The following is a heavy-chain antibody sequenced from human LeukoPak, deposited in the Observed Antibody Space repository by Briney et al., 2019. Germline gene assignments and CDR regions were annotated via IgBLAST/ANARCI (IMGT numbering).Heavy chain of an antibody. CDR3: AGYASSGRRDACYI. V-gene: IGHV3-21*01. CDR1: GFTFNAYS. Sequence: GGALRLSCAASGFTFNAYSMSWVRQAPGKGLAWVSIISRTSESILYADSVKGRFTISRDNSKNTLYLQMNSLRAEDTAVYYCAGYASSGRRDACYIWGQGTMVTVSS. CDR2: ISRTSESI. J-gene: IGHJ3*02. D-gene: IGHD3-22*01.